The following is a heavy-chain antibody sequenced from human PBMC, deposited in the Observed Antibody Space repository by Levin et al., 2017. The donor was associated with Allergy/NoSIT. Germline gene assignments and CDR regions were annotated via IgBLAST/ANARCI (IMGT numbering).Heavy chain of an antibody. Sequence: HGESLKISCAASGFTFSSYSMNWVRQAPGKGLEWVSSISSSSSYIYYADSVKGRFTISRDNAKNSLYLQMNSLRAEDTAVYYCARDPPLEMATILDYWGQGTLVTVSS. CDR2: ISSSSSYI. D-gene: IGHD5-24*01. CDR1: GFTFSSYS. V-gene: IGHV3-21*01. CDR3: ARDPPLEMATILDY. J-gene: IGHJ4*02.